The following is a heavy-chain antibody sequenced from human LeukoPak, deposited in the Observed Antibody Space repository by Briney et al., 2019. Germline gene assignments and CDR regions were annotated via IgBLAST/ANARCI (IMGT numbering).Heavy chain of an antibody. J-gene: IGHJ4*02. Sequence: SETLSLTCAVYGGSFSGYYWSWIRQPPGKGLEWIGEINHSGSTNYNPSLKSRVTISVDTFKNQFSLKLSSVTAADTAVYYCARGEQQLDRYFDYWGQGTLVTVSS. CDR1: GGSFSGYY. V-gene: IGHV4-34*01. D-gene: IGHD6-13*01. CDR2: INHSGST. CDR3: ARGEQQLDRYFDY.